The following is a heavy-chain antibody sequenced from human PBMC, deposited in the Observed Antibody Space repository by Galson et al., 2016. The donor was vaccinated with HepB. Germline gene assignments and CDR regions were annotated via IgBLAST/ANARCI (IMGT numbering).Heavy chain of an antibody. Sequence: SLRLSCAGSGFTFSSHGMHWVRQAPDKGLEWVAFILYDGSYKYYADSVKGRFTISRDNSKNTLYLQMNSLRPEDTAMFYCAKDGTTVGLFDYWGQGTLVTVSS. CDR1: GFTFSSHG. D-gene: IGHD1-1*01. CDR3: AKDGTTVGLFDY. CDR2: ILYDGSYK. V-gene: IGHV3-30*18. J-gene: IGHJ4*02.